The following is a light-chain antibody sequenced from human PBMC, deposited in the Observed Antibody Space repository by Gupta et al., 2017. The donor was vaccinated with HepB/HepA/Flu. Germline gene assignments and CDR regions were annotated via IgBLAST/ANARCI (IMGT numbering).Light chain of an antibody. J-gene: IGKJ1*01. CDR1: QNVYNN. V-gene: IGKV3-15*01. Sequence: EIVMTQSPGTLSMSPGERATLSCWASQNVYNNLGWYQQKPGQAPRLLIYGASTRANGIPARFSGSGSGTEFTLTITSRQSEELAVYYCHQEKNCPGTFGQGTKVEIK. CDR2: GAS. CDR3: HQEKNCPGT.